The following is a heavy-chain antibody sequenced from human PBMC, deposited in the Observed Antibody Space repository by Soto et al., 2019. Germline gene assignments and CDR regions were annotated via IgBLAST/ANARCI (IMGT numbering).Heavy chain of an antibody. CDR3: ARTTAVPNSLRSRYFFNY. CDR2: VYYSGTT. J-gene: IGHJ4*02. Sequence: SETLSLTCSVSGGSVSDKTYYWSWIRQPPGKRLEWIGYVYYSGTTNYNPSLKSRVTISVDLSKNQFSLRLSSVTTADTALYYCARTTAVPNSLRSRYFFNYWGQGTLVTVSS. CDR1: GGSVSDKTYY. V-gene: IGHV4-61*01. D-gene: IGHD4-17*01.